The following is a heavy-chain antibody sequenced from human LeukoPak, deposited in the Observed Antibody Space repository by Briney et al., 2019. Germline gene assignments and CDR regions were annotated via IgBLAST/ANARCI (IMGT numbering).Heavy chain of an antibody. D-gene: IGHD2-2*01. Sequence: PGGSLRLSCAASGFTFSSYWTSWVRQAPGKGLEWVANIKQDGSEKYYVDSVKGRFTISRDNAKNSLYLQMNSLRAEDTAVYYCARGQYQLLWGQGTLVTVSS. CDR2: IKQDGSEK. CDR1: GFTFSSYW. CDR3: ARGQYQLL. J-gene: IGHJ4*02. V-gene: IGHV3-7*03.